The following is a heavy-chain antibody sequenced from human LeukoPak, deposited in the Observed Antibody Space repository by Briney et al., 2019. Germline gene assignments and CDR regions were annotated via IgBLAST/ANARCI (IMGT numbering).Heavy chain of an antibody. D-gene: IGHD3-22*01. J-gene: IGHJ3*02. CDR3: ARAVRDYYDSNDAFDI. V-gene: IGHV4-59*12. Sequence: SETLSLTCTVSGGSISSYYWSWIRQPPGKGLEWIGYIYYSGSTNYNPSLKSRVTISVDTSKNQFSLKLSSVTAADTAVYYCARAVRDYYDSNDAFDIWGQGTMVTVSS. CDR1: GGSISSYY. CDR2: IYYSGST.